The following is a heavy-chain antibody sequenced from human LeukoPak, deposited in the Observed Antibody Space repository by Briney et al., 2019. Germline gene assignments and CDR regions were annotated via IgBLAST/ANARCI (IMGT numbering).Heavy chain of an antibody. CDR2: INPNSGGT. V-gene: IGHV1-2*02. CDR3: ASSPGYCTNGVCYTEYYFDY. Sequence: ASVKVSCKASGYTFTGYYMHWVRQAPGQGLEWMGWINPNSGGTNYAQQFQGRVTMIRDTSISTAYMELSRLRSDDTAVYYCASSPGYCTNGVCYTEYYFDYWGQGTLVTVSS. D-gene: IGHD2-8*01. J-gene: IGHJ4*02. CDR1: GYTFTGYY.